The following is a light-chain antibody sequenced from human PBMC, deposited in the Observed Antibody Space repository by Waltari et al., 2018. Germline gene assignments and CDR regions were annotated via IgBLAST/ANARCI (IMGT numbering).Light chain of an antibody. Sequence: VLTQFPGTLSLSSGARANIVCRAAQTVRSNYLACYQQKHGQAPRPRIYGAFGMATVIPDRVSGSESWTDFTLTSSGVGPGGSAVYYGQQYGSSPTFGQGTRLAI. J-gene: IGKJ5*01. CDR2: GAF. CDR1: QTVRSNY. CDR3: QQYGSSPT. V-gene: IGKV3-20*01.